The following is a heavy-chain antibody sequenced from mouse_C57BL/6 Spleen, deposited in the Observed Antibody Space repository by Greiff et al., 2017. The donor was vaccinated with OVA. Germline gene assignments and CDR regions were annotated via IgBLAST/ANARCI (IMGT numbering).Heavy chain of an antibody. CDR3: TRSLTGTPSWVAY. V-gene: IGHV1-61*01. J-gene: IGHJ3*01. CDR2: IYPSDSET. D-gene: IGHD4-1*01. CDR1: GYTFTSYW. Sequence: QVQLQQPGAELVRPGSSVKLSCKASGYTFTSYWMDWVKQRPGQGLEWIGNIYPSDSETHYNQKFKDKATLTVDKSSSTAYMELRSLTSEDSAVYYCTRSLTGTPSWVAYWGQGTLVTVSA.